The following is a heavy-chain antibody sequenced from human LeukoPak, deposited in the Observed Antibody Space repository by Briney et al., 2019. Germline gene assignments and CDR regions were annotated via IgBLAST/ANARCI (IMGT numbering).Heavy chain of an antibody. V-gene: IGHV5-51*01. CDR1: GYTFSSYW. D-gene: IGHD3-3*01. CDR3: AGQNDFRLDY. Sequence: GESLRISCKGSGYTFSSYWIGWVRQMPGKGLEWMGIIYPGDSDTRYSPSLQGQVTISVDTSIGTAYLQWSSLKASDTAIYYCAGQNDFRLDYWGQGTLVTVSS. CDR2: IYPGDSDT. J-gene: IGHJ4*02.